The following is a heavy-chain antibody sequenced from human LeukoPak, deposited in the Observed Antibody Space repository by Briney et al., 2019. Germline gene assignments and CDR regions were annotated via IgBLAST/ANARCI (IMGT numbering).Heavy chain of an antibody. Sequence: PGGSLRLSCAASRFTFSSYAMSWVRQAPGTGLEWVSAISGSGGSIYYADSVKGRFTISKDSCKNTVYLQMNNLRDEDTALYYCAKDPVYSTSQRYFDYWGQGTLVTVSS. J-gene: IGHJ4*02. CDR2: ISGSGGSI. V-gene: IGHV3-23*01. CDR3: AKDPVYSTSQRYFDY. CDR1: RFTFSSYA. D-gene: IGHD6-13*01.